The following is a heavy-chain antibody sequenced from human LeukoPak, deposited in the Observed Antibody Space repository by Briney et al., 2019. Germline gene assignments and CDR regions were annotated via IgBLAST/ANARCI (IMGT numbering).Heavy chain of an antibody. CDR3: ARAPRITIFGVVIDGYFDY. D-gene: IGHD3-3*01. CDR2: ISYDGSNK. CDR1: GFTFSSYA. J-gene: IGHJ4*02. V-gene: IGHV3-30-3*01. Sequence: PGGSLRLSCAASGFTFSSYAMHWVRQAPGKGLEWAAVISYDGSNKYYADSVKGRFTISRDNSKNTLYLQMNSLRAKDTAVYYCARAPRITIFGVVIDGYFDYWGQGTLVTVSS.